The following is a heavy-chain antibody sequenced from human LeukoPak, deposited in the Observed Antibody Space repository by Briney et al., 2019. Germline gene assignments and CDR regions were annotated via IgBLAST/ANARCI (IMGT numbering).Heavy chain of an antibody. CDR1: GLTFSAYW. CDR2: IKPDGSEK. Sequence: GGSLRLSCAASGLTFSAYWMTWVRQAPGKGLEWVANIKPDGSEKYYVDSVKGRFTISRDNAQNSLYLQMNSLRVDDTAVYYCGRDGNPIDYWGQGALVTVSS. D-gene: IGHD1-14*01. CDR3: GRDGNPIDY. J-gene: IGHJ4*02. V-gene: IGHV3-7*05.